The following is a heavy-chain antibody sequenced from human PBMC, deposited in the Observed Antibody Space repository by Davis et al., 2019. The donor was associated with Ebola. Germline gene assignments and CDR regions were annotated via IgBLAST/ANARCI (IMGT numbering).Heavy chain of an antibody. CDR1: GFTFSSYT. CDR3: ATTQWLREFDN. D-gene: IGHD6-19*01. CDR2: ISSTSSYM. Sequence: PGGSLRLSCAASGFTFSSYTMNWARQAPGKGLEWVSLISSTSSYMDYADSVRGRFTISRDNAKNSLYLQLNSLRAEDTAVYYCATTQWLREFDNWGQGTLVTVSS. J-gene: IGHJ4*02. V-gene: IGHV3-21*01.